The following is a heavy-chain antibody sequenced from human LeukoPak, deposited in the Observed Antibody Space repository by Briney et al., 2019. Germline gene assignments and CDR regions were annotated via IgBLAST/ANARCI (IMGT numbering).Heavy chain of an antibody. V-gene: IGHV4-34*01. CDR2: INHSGST. CDR3: ARATNGGGSCDY. Sequence: SETLSLTCAVYGGSFSGYYWSWIRQPPGKGLEWIGEINHSGSTNYNLSLKSRVTISVDTSKSQFSLKLSSVTAADTAVYYCARATNGGGSCDYWGQGTLVTVSS. D-gene: IGHD3-16*01. CDR1: GGSFSGYY. J-gene: IGHJ4*02.